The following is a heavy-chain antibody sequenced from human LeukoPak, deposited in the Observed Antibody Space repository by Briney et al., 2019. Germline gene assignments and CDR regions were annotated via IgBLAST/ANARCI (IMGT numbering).Heavy chain of an antibody. CDR3: ARDRYSGSYALYYYYGMDV. J-gene: IGHJ6*02. Sequence: GSSVTVSCKASGGTFSSYAISWVRQAPGQGLEWMGGIIPSFGTANYAQKFQGRVTITADESTSTAYMELSSLRSEDTAVYYCARDRYSGSYALYYYYGMDVWGQATTVTVS. CDR2: IIPSFGTA. D-gene: IGHD1-26*01. CDR1: GGTFSSYA. V-gene: IGHV1-69*13.